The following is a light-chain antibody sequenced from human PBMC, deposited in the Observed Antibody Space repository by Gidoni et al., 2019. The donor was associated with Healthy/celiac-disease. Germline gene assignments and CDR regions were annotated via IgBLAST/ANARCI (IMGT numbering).Light chain of an antibody. Sequence: EIVMTQSPDTLSGSPGERATLSCRASQSVSSNLAWYQQKPGQAPRLLIYCASTRATGIPARFSGSGSGTEFTLTISSLQSEYFAVYYCQQYNNWPPFTFXGXTKVEIK. CDR3: QQYNNWPPFT. CDR1: QSVSSN. V-gene: IGKV3-15*01. J-gene: IGKJ4*01. CDR2: CAS.